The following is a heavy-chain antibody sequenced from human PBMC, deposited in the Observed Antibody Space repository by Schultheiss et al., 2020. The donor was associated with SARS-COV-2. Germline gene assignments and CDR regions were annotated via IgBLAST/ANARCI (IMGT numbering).Heavy chain of an antibody. CDR3: ARGLYWGTYCSGGSCYYWFDP. J-gene: IGHJ5*02. V-gene: IGHV4-59*08. CDR2: IYYSGST. Sequence: SETLSLTCTVSGGSISSYYWSWIRQPPGKGLEWIGYIYYSGSTNYNPSLKSRVTISVDTSKNQFSLKLSSVTAADTAVYYCARGLYWGTYCSGGSCYYWFDPWGQGTLVTVSS. D-gene: IGHD2-15*01. CDR1: GGSISSYY.